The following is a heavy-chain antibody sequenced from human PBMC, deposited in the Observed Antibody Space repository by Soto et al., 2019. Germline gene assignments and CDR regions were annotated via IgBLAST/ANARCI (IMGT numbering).Heavy chain of an antibody. CDR1: VFTFSSYW. D-gene: IGHD3-10*01. CDR2: IKQDGSEK. Sequence: PGGSLRLSCAASVFTFSSYWMIWVRQAPGKGLEWVANIKQDGSEKYYVDSVKGRFTISRDNAKNSLYLQMNSLRAEDTAVYYCARSWALGSGYWGQGTLVTVSS. J-gene: IGHJ4*02. CDR3: ARSWALGSGY. V-gene: IGHV3-7*03.